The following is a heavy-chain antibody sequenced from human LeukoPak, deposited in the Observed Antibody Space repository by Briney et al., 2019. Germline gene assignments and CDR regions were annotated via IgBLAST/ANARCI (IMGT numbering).Heavy chain of an antibody. CDR1: GFTFSGYW. J-gene: IGHJ4*02. V-gene: IGHV3-74*01. CDR2: INSDGSGT. D-gene: IGHD6-19*01. CDR3: PRVGVAGTGGFGY. Sequence: GGSLRLSCAASGFTFSGYWMHWVRQAPGKGLVWVSHINSDGSGTNYADSVKGRFTISRDNAKNTLYLQMNSLRAEDTAVYYCPRVGVAGTGGFGYWGQGTLVTVSS.